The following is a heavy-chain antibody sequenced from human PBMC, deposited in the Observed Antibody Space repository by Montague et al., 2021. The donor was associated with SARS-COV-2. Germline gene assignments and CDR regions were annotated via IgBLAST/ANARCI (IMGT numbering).Heavy chain of an antibody. Sequence: SETLSLTCTVSGDSISDYYWSWIRQPPGMGLEWIGYIFRSGATNYNPPLKSRVIISLDTSKSQFSLRLSSVTAADTAIYYCDRTSRGSRYFYGVDVWGQGTTVTVSS. D-gene: IGHD3-10*01. J-gene: IGHJ6*02. CDR3: DRTSRGSRYFYGVDV. CDR1: GDSISDYY. CDR2: IFRSGAT. V-gene: IGHV4-59*01.